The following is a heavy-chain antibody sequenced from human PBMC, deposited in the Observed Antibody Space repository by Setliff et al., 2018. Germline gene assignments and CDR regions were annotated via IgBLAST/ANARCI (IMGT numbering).Heavy chain of an antibody. D-gene: IGHD6-25*01. CDR3: ARGNSGGDY. CDR1: GFNFNRYA. Sequence: GGSLRLSCAASGFNFNRYAMNWVRQTPGKGLEWVSYISATSANIQYADSVRGRFTVSRDNARNSLYLQMNSLSAEDTAVYYCARGNSGGDYWGQGTLVTVSS. CDR2: ISATSANI. V-gene: IGHV3-48*01. J-gene: IGHJ4*02.